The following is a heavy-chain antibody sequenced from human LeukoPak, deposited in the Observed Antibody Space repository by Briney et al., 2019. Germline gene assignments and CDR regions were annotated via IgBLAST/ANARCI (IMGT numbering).Heavy chain of an antibody. CDR3: AKDRCSSTSCPNDYDNWFDP. Sequence: GGSLRLSCAASGFSFRTYAMSWVRQAPGKGLEWVSAISDNSGRTYYADSVKGRFTISRDNSKNTLFVQMNSLRAEDTAVYYCAKDRCSSTSCPNDYDNWFDPWGQGTLVTVSS. J-gene: IGHJ5*02. V-gene: IGHV3-23*01. CDR2: ISDNSGRT. D-gene: IGHD2-2*01. CDR1: GFSFRTYA.